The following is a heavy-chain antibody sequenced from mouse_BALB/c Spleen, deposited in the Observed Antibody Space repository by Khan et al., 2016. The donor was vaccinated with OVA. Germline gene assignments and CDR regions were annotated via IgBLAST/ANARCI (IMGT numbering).Heavy chain of an antibody. V-gene: IGHV2-6-1*01. D-gene: IGHD2-4*01. CDR1: GFSLTNYG. CDR2: MWNDGST. Sequence: QVQLKESGPGLVAPSQSLSLTCTISGFSLTNYGVHWVRQPPGQGLEWLVLMWNDGSTTYNSALKSRLTISKDNSKSQVFLKMNSYQTDDTAMYFCARQPYYHYNIMDYWGQGTSVTVSS. J-gene: IGHJ4*01. CDR3: ARQPYYHYNIMDY.